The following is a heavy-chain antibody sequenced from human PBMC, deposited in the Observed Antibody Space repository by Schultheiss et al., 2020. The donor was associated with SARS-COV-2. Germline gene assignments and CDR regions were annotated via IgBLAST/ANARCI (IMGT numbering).Heavy chain of an antibody. CDR1: GGSISSYY. Sequence: SETLSLTCTVSGGSISSYYWSWIRQPPGKGLEWIGSIYYSGSTYYNPSLKSRVTISVDTSKNQFSLKLSSVTAADTAVYYCARHADSVDAVAGRGEFDYWGQGTLVTVSS. CDR3: ARHADSVDAVAGRGEFDY. V-gene: IGHV4-59*05. CDR2: IYYSGST. D-gene: IGHD6-19*01. J-gene: IGHJ4*02.